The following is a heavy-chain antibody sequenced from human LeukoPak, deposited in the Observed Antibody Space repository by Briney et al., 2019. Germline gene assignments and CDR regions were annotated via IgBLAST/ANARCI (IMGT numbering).Heavy chain of an antibody. D-gene: IGHD4-11*01. CDR3: AGSNYDYYYYGMDV. CDR2: ISAYNGNT. V-gene: IGHV1-18*01. Sequence: ASVKVSCKASGYTFTSYGISWVRQAPGQGLEWMGWISAYNGNTNYARKLQGRVTMTTDTSTSTAYMELRSLRSDDTAVYYCAGSNYDYYYYGMDVWGQGTTVTVS. CDR1: GYTFTSYG. J-gene: IGHJ6*02.